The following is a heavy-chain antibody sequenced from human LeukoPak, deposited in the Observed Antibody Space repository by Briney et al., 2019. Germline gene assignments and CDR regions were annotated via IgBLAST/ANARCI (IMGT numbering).Heavy chain of an antibody. D-gene: IGHD2-2*01. CDR1: GFTFSSYA. Sequence: GRSLRLSCAASGFTFSSYAMHWVRQAPGKGLEWVAVISYDGSNKYYADSVKGRFTISRDNSKNTLYLQMNSLRAEDTAVYYCARGGVVPALFDYWGQGTLATVSS. V-gene: IGHV3-30*01. CDR2: ISYDGSNK. CDR3: ARGGVVPALFDY. J-gene: IGHJ4*02.